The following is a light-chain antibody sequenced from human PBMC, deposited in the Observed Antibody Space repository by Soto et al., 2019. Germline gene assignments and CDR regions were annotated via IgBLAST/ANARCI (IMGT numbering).Light chain of an antibody. J-gene: IGLJ2*01. CDR2: DVG. Sequence: QSALTQPASVSGSPGQSITISCTGTSSDVGGYNYVPWYQQHPGKAPQLMIYDVGNRPSGVSNRFSGSKSGNTASLTISGLQAEDEADYYCSSYTSSSTLVFGGGTKLTVL. CDR1: SSDVGGYNY. CDR3: SSYTSSSTLV. V-gene: IGLV2-14*01.